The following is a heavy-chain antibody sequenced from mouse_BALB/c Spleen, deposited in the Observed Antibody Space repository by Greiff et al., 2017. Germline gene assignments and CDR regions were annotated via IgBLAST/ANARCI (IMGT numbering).Heavy chain of an antibody. CDR3: TYGNYYAMDY. CDR1: GYTFTSYY. CDR2: INPSNGGT. J-gene: IGHJ4*01. V-gene: IGHV1S81*02. Sequence: VQLQQSGAELVKPGASVKLSCKASGYTFTSYYMYWVKQRPGQGLEWIGGINPSNGGTNFNEKFKSKATLTVDKSSSTAYMQLSSLTSEDSAVYYCTYGNYYAMDYWGQGTSVTVSS. D-gene: IGHD2-1*01.